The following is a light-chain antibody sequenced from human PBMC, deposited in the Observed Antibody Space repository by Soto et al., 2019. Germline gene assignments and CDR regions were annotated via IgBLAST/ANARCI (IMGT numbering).Light chain of an antibody. CDR3: CLYVRSSVV. Sequence: QSVLTQPRSVSASPGQSVTITCIVTTSDVSYSNYVSWYQHHPGKVPKRIIYDVSERPSGVPDRFSGSKSGNTASLTISGLQADDEADYYCCLYVRSSVVFGGGTKLTVL. CDR1: TSDVSYSNY. V-gene: IGLV2-11*01. J-gene: IGLJ2*01. CDR2: DVS.